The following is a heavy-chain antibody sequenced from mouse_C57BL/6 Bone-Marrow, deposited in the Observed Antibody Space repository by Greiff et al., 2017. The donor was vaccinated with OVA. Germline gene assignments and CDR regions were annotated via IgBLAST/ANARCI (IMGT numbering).Heavy chain of an antibody. CDR3: TRGDSNNYARDY. CDR1: GYTFTDYE. CDR2: IDPETGGT. Sequence: VQLQQSGAELVRPGASVTLSCKASGYTFTDYEMHWVKQTPVHGLEWIGAIDPETGGTAYNQKFKGKAILTADKSSSTAYMELRSLTSEDSAVYYCTRGDSNNYARDYWGQGTSVTVSS. V-gene: IGHV1-15*01. J-gene: IGHJ4*01. D-gene: IGHD2-5*01.